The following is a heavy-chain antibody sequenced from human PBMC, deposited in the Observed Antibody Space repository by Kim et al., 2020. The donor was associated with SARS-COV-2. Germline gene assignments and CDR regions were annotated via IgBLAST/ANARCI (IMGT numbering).Heavy chain of an antibody. J-gene: IGHJ4*02. CDR2: IIPIFGTA. CDR1: GGTFSSYA. D-gene: IGHD3-10*01. Sequence: SVKVSCKASGGTFSSYAISWVRQAPGQGLEWMGGIIPIFGTANYAQKFQGRVTITADESTSTAYMELSSLRSEDTAVYYCARVLLWFGELSTPFDYWGQGTLVTVSS. CDR3: ARVLLWFGELSTPFDY. V-gene: IGHV1-69*13.